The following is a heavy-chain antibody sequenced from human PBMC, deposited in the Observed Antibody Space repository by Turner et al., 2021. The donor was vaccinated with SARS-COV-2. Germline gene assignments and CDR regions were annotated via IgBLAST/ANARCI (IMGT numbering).Heavy chain of an antibody. Sequence: EVQLVESGGGLVKPGGSLRISCAASGFTFSSYSMNWVRQAPGKGLEWVSCISSSSSYIYYADSVKGRFTISRDNAKNSLYLQMNSLRAEDTAVYYCARWDNYYDSSGYYPDAFDIWGQGTMVTVSS. J-gene: IGHJ3*02. CDR2: ISSSSSYI. D-gene: IGHD3-22*01. CDR1: GFTFSSYS. V-gene: IGHV3-21*01. CDR3: ARWDNYYDSSGYYPDAFDI.